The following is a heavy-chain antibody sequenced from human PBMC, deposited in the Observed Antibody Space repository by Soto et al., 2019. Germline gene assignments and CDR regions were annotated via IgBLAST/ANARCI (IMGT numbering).Heavy chain of an antibody. CDR2: ISSGSKTI. J-gene: IGHJ4*02. Sequence: GESLKISCAASGFTFSSYSVNWVRQAPGKGLEWVSYISSGSKTIYYADSVKGRFTVSRDNAKNSQYLQMNSLRDEDTAVYYCAREDILGVRSFDYWGQGTLVTVS. D-gene: IGHD3-9*01. CDR1: GFTFSSYS. CDR3: AREDILGVRSFDY. V-gene: IGHV3-48*02.